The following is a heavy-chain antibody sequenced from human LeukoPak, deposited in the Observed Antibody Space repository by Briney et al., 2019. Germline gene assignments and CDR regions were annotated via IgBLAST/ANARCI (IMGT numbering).Heavy chain of an antibody. V-gene: IGHV1-8*03. CDR1: GYTFTSYG. CDR3: ARVVPYYYYYMDV. D-gene: IGHD2-2*01. CDR2: MNPNSGNT. Sequence: ASVKVSCKASGYTFTSYGISWVRQAPGQGLEWMGWMNPNSGNTGYAQKFQGRVTITRNTSISTAYMELSSLRSEDTAVYYCARVVPYYYYYMDVWGKGTTVTVSS. J-gene: IGHJ6*03.